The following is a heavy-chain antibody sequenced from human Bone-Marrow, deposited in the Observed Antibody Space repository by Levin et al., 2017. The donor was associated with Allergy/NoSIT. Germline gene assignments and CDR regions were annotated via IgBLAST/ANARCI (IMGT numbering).Heavy chain of an antibody. J-gene: IGHJ4*02. CDR2: ILYSGTTM. CDR3: ARDGGYSYENDY. V-gene: IGHV3-48*01. CDR1: GFTFSSYS. Sequence: LSLTCAASGFTFSSYSMNWVRQAPGRGLEWVAYILYSGTTMYYADSVKGRFTISRDNAKNSLYLQMYGLRAEDTAVYYCARDGGYSYENDYWGQGTLVTVSS. D-gene: IGHD5-18*01.